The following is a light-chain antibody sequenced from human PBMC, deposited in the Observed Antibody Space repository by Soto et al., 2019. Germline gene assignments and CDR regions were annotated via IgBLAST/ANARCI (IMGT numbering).Light chain of an antibody. Sequence: QSALTQPASVSGSPGQSITISCTGTSSDVGGYNYVSWYQQHPGKAPKLVIYGVIYRPSGVSTRFSGSKFQNTASLTISGLQADDEADYYSSSFRSGSFVVFGGGTKLTVL. CDR2: GVI. CDR1: SSDVGGYNY. V-gene: IGLV2-14*01. CDR3: SSFRSGSFVV. J-gene: IGLJ3*02.